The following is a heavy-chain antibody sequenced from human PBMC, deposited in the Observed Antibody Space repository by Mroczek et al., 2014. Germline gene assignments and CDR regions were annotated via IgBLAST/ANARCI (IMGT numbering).Heavy chain of an antibody. D-gene: IGHD3-3*01. CDR2: ISAYNGNT. V-gene: IGHV1-18*01. CDR1: GYTFTSYG. J-gene: IGHJ4*02. CDR3: ARESITIFGVVTDPSEPYYFDY. Sequence: VQLVESGAEVKKPGASVKVSCKASGYTFTSYGISWVRQAPGQGLEWMGWISAYNGNTNYAQKLQGRVTMTTDTSTSTAYMELRSLRSDDTAVYYCARESITIFGVVTDPSEPYYFDYWGQGTLVTVSS.